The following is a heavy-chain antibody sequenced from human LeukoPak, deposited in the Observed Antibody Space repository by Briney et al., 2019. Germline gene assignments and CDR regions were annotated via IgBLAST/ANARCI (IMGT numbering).Heavy chain of an antibody. CDR1: GFIVSNYC. Sequence: GGSLRLSCAASGFIVSNYCKGWVRQAPGKGLEWVAYIKQDASETYYVDSVRGRFSISRDNAKNSLFLQMNSLRAEDTAVYYCATDPSGPSDSSGWYYFDNWGQGTLVTVSS. V-gene: IGHV3-7*01. D-gene: IGHD6-19*01. J-gene: IGHJ4*02. CDR3: ATDPSGPSDSSGWYYFDN. CDR2: IKQDASET.